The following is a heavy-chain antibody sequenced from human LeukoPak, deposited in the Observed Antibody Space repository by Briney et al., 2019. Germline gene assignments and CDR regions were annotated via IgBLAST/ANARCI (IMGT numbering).Heavy chain of an antibody. V-gene: IGHV3-66*01. Sequence: GGSLRLSCAASGFTVSRNYMSWVRQAPGKGPEWVSVIYSGGSTYYADSVKGRFTISRDNSKNTLYLQMNSLRAEDTSVYYCAREGQWLVPSGGAFDIWGQGTVVTVSS. J-gene: IGHJ3*02. CDR3: AREGQWLVPSGGAFDI. D-gene: IGHD6-19*01. CDR1: GFTVSRNY. CDR2: IYSGGST.